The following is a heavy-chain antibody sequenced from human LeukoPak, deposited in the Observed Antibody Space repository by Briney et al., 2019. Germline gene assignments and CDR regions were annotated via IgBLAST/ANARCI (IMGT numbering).Heavy chain of an antibody. D-gene: IGHD2/OR15-2a*01. CDR3: AILSWYGRGSFY. CDR2: IRSNGENT. J-gene: IGHJ4*02. V-gene: IGHV3-23*01. CDR1: GFTFSTYS. Sequence: SGGSLRLSCAASGFTFSTYSMSWVRQAPGKGREWVSAIRSNGENTYYADSVRGRFTISRDNSRGTLSLQMNSLRADDTAVYFCAILSWYGRGSFYWGQGTLVSVSS.